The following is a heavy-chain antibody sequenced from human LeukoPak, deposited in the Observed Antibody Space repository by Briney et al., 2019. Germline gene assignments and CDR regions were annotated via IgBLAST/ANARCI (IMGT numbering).Heavy chain of an antibody. J-gene: IGHJ4*02. CDR1: GFTFSSYS. Sequence: GGSLRLSCAASGFTFSSYSMSWVRQAPGRGLEWVSSISSSSSYIYYADSVKGRFTISRDNAKNSLYLQINSLRAEDTAVYYCARRRFLAAWGQGTLVTVSS. D-gene: IGHD3-3*01. CDR2: ISSSSSYI. V-gene: IGHV3-21*01. CDR3: ARRRFLAA.